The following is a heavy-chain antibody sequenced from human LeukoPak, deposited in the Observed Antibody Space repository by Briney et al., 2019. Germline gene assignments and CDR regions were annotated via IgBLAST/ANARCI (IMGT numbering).Heavy chain of an antibody. D-gene: IGHD3-9*01. CDR2: IRGSGGST. CDR1: GFTFCSYG. J-gene: IGHJ3*02. V-gene: IGHV3-23*01. CDR3: AREGVHFDWLLWGAFDI. Sequence: GGSLRLSCAASGFTFCSYGMSWVRQAPGKGLEWVSAIRGSGGSTYYADSVKGRFTISRDNSKNTLYLQMNSLRAEDTAVYYWAREGVHFDWLLWGAFDIWGQGTMVTVSS.